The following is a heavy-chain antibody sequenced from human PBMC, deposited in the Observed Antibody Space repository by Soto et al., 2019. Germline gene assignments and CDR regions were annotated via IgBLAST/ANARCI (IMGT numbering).Heavy chain of an antibody. Sequence: GGSLRLSCAASGFTFSNAWMSWVRQAPGKGLEWVGRIKSKTDGGTTDYAAPVKGRFTISRDDSKNTLYLQMNSLKTEDTAVYYCTTLYCSSTSCYKRYFDYWGQGTLVTVSS. CDR3: TTLYCSSTSCYKRYFDY. J-gene: IGHJ4*02. CDR1: GFTFSNAW. V-gene: IGHV3-15*01. D-gene: IGHD2-2*02. CDR2: IKSKTDGGTT.